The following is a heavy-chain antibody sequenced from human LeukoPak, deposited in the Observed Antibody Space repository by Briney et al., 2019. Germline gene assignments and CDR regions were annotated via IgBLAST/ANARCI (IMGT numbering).Heavy chain of an antibody. CDR2: IKPDGSEK. V-gene: IGHV3-7*01. CDR3: ARGGNLDV. J-gene: IGHJ6*02. CDR1: GFTFSSYW. Sequence: GGSLRLSCAASGFTFSSYWMSWVRQAPGKGLEWVTNIKPDGSEKYYVNSVKGRFTISRDSARNSLCLQRNSLRAEDTAVYFCARGGNLDVWGQGTTVTVSS.